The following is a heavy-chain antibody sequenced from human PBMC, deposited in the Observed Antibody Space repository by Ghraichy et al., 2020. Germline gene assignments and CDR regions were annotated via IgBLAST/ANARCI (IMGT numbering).Heavy chain of an antibody. CDR1: GFTFSSYA. CDR3: AKDPSDPYYSYGYPL. Sequence: GESLNISCAASGFTFSSYAMSWVRQAPGKGLEWVSAISGSGGSTYYADSVKGRFTISRDNSKNTLYLQMNSLRAEDTAVYYCAKDPSDPYYSYGYPLWGQGTLVTVSS. D-gene: IGHD5-18*01. V-gene: IGHV3-23*01. J-gene: IGHJ4*02. CDR2: ISGSGGST.